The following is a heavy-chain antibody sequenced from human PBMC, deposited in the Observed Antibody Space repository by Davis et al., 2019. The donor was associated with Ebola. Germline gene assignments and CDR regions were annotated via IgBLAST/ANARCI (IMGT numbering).Heavy chain of an antibody. CDR1: GDSISSRNW. V-gene: IGHV4-4*02. CDR2: IYHGGNT. CDR3: VRLSIVAPETLYYNYDVDV. Sequence: SETLSLTCAVSGDSISSRNWWSWVRQLPGRGLEWIGEIYHGGNTNYNPSLKSRVTISVDTSKSQFSLRLSSVSAADTAMYYCVRLSIVAPETLYYNYDVDVWGKGTTVAVSS. J-gene: IGHJ6*04. D-gene: IGHD6-6*01.